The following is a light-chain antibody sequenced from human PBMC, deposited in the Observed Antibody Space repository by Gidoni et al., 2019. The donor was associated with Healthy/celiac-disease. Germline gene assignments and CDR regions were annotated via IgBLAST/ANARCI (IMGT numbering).Light chain of an antibody. Sequence: IQMTQSPSSLSASVGDRVTITCRASPSISSYLNWYQQKPGKDPKLLIYAASSLQSGVPSRFSGSGSGTEFTLTISSLQPEDFATYYCQQSYSTPLTFXGXTKVEIK. CDR3: QQSYSTPLT. CDR2: AAS. V-gene: IGKV1-39*01. CDR1: PSISSY. J-gene: IGKJ4*01.